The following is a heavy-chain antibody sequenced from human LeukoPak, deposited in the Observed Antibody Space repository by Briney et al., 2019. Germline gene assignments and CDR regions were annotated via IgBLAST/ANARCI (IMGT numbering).Heavy chain of an antibody. V-gene: IGHV4-34*01. D-gene: IGHD3-3*01. J-gene: IGHJ3*02. CDR2: INHSGST. CDR3: ARENYDSAWGAFDI. Sequence: SETLSLTCAVYGGSFSGYYWSWLRQPPGKGLEWIGEINHSGSTNYNPSLKSRVTISVDTSKNQFSLKLSSVTAADTAVYYCARENYDSAWGAFDIWGQGTMVTVSS. CDR1: GGSFSGYY.